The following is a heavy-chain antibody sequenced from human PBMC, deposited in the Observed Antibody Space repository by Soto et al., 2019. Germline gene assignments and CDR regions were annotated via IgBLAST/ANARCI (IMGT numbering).Heavy chain of an antibody. J-gene: IGHJ5*02. CDR2: INHSGST. V-gene: IGHV4-34*01. CDR1: GGSFSGYY. D-gene: IGHD3-10*01. CDR3: ARGPSMGWFDP. Sequence: QVQLQQWGAGLLKPSETLSLTCAVYGGSFSGYYWSWIRQPPGKGLEWIGEINHSGSTNYNPSRKSRVTISVDTSKNQFSLKLSSVTAADTAVYYCARGPSMGWFDPWGQGTLVTVSS.